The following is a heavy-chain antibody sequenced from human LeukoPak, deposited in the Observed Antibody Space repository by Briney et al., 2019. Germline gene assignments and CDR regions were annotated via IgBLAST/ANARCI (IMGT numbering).Heavy chain of an antibody. J-gene: IGHJ4*02. CDR3: ARASGTYPNSLDS. CDR2: IYITGST. Sequence: PSETLSLTCSASGASVNSFYWTWIRQAAGKGPEWIGRIYITGSTDYNPSLKSRVTISLDKSNNEFSLKMNSVTAADTAVYFCARASGTYPNSLDSWGRGTLVIVSS. V-gene: IGHV4-4*07. CDR1: GASVNSFY. D-gene: IGHD1-26*01.